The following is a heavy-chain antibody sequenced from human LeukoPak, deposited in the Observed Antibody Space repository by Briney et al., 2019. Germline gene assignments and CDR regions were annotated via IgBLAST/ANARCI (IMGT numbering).Heavy chain of an antibody. Sequence: SETLSLTCTVSGGSISSGGYYWSWIRQPPGKGLEWIGYIYHSGSTYYNPSLKSRVTISVDRSKNQFSLKLSSVTAADTAVYYCARVVSDSGYVGEAGTYYYYYYGMDVWXQGTTVTVSS. CDR1: GGSISSGGYY. J-gene: IGHJ6*02. CDR2: IYHSGST. CDR3: ARVVSDSGYVGEAGTYYYYYYGMDV. V-gene: IGHV4-30-2*01. D-gene: IGHD5-12*01.